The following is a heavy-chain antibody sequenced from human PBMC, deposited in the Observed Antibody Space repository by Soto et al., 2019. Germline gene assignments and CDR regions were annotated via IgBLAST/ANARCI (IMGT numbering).Heavy chain of an antibody. Sequence: QVQLVQSGAEVKKPGSSVKVSCKASGGTFSSYAISWVRQAPGQGLEWMGGIIPIFGTANYAQKFQGRVTITADKSTSTAYMELSSLRSEDTAVYYCAGVRGIVVVPAARNNWFDPWGQGTLVTVSS. V-gene: IGHV1-69*06. J-gene: IGHJ5*02. CDR1: GGTFSSYA. D-gene: IGHD2-2*01. CDR3: AGVRGIVVVPAARNNWFDP. CDR2: IIPIFGTA.